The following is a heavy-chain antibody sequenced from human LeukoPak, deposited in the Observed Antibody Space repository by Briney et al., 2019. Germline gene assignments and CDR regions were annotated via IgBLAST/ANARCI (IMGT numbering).Heavy chain of an antibody. V-gene: IGHV3-21*01. J-gene: IGHJ3*02. CDR1: GFTFSSYS. D-gene: IGHD3-22*01. Sequence: GGSLRLSCAASGFTFSSYSMNWVRQAPGKGLEWVSSISSSSSYIYYADSVKGRFTISRDNAKNSLYLQMNSLRAEDTAVYYCARYYYYDSSGYSGDAFDIWGQGTMVTVSS. CDR2: ISSSSSYI. CDR3: ARYYYYDSSGYSGDAFDI.